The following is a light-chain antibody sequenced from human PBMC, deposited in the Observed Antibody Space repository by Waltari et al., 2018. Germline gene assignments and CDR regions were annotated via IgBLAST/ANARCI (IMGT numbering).Light chain of an antibody. Sequence: DAVMTQSPDSLAVSLGERATINCKSSQSILYSANNKNYLAWYQQKPGQPPKLLIYWASIRESGVPDRFSGSGSGTDFTLTISNLQAEDVAVYYCQQYYDTPGAFGQGTKVEV. J-gene: IGKJ1*01. V-gene: IGKV4-1*01. CDR2: WAS. CDR3: QQYYDTPGA. CDR1: QSILYSANNKNY.